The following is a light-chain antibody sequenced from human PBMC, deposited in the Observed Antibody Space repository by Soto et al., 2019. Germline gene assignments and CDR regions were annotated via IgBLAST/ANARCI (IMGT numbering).Light chain of an antibody. CDR2: AAS. Sequence: DIQMTQSPSSLSASVGDRVTITFRASQSITTYLNWYRQKPGKAPKLLIYAASSLHSGVPSRFSGSGSGTDFTLTISSLQPEDFATYYCQQRDSTLTFGPGTKVDIK. J-gene: IGKJ3*01. V-gene: IGKV1-39*01. CDR3: QQRDSTLT. CDR1: QSITTY.